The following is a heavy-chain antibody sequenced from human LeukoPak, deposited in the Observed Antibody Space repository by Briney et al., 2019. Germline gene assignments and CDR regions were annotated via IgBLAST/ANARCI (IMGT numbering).Heavy chain of an antibody. CDR2: INHNGNVN. Sequence: GGSLRLSCAASGFTFSSYWMNWALQAPGKGLEWVASINHNGNVNYYVDPVKGRFTISRDNAKNSLYLQMSNLRAEDTAVYFCARGGGLDVWGQGATVTVSS. J-gene: IGHJ6*02. V-gene: IGHV3-7*03. CDR1: GFTFSSYW. CDR3: ARGGGLDV.